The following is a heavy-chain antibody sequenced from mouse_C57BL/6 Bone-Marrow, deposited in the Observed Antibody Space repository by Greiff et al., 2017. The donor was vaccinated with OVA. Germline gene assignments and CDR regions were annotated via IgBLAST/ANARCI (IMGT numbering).Heavy chain of an antibody. CDR1: GYTFTSYW. CDR3: AIWGNDYDGRGWSFDV. J-gene: IGHJ1*03. V-gene: IGHV1-74*01. D-gene: IGHD2-4*01. Sequence: QVQLQQPGAELVKPGASVKVSCKASGYTFTSYWMHWVKQRPGQGLEWIGRIHPSDSDTNYNQKFKGKATLTVDKSSSTAYMQLSSLTSEDSAVYYCAIWGNDYDGRGWSFDVWGTGTTVTVSS. CDR2: IHPSDSDT.